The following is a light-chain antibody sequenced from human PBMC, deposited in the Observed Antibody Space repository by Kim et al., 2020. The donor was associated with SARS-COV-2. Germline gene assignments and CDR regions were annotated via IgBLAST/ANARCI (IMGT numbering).Light chain of an antibody. J-gene: IGLJ3*02. CDR2: GKN. Sequence: ALGQTVGITCQGDSLRSYYASWYQQKPGQAPLLVIYGKNNRPSGIPDRFSGSSSGNTASLTITGAQAEDEADYYCNSRDSSGNHWVFGGGTQLTVL. V-gene: IGLV3-19*01. CDR3: NSRDSSGNHWV. CDR1: SLRSYY.